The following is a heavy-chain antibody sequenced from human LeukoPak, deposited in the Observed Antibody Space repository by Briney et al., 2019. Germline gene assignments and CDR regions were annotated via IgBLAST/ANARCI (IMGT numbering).Heavy chain of an antibody. J-gene: IGHJ4*02. CDR3: ARDPIRRLSLSGTGSHFDS. V-gene: IGHV3-21*01. CDR1: GFTFSSYN. Sequence: PGGSLRLSCTASGFTFSSYNMNWVRQAPGKGLEWVSSISSSSNYIYYADSVKGRFTISRDNAKNSLYLQMSSLRAEDTALYYCARDPIRRLSLSGTGSHFDSWGQGTLVTVSS. CDR2: ISSSSNYI. D-gene: IGHD6-13*01.